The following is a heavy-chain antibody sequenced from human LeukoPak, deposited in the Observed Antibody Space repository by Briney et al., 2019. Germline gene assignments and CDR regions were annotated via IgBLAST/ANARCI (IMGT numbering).Heavy chain of an antibody. V-gene: IGHV4-31*03. J-gene: IGHJ4*02. D-gene: IGHD7-27*01. CDR3: ARAELGIFDY. Sequence: SETLSLTCTLSGGSISSGGYYWSWIRQHPGKGLEWIGYIYYSGSTYYNPSLKSRVTISVDTSKNQFSLKLSSVTAADTAVYYCARAELGIFDYWGQGTLVTVSS. CDR1: GGSISSGGYY. CDR2: IYYSGST.